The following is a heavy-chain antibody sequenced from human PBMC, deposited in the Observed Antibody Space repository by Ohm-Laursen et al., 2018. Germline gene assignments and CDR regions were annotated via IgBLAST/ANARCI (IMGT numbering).Heavy chain of an antibody. Sequence: SLRLSCTASGFTFSDYYMSWIRQAPGKGLGWVSYISSSGSTIYYADSVKGRFTISRDNAKNSLYLQMNSLRAEDTAVYYCAREGWNGDFDLWGRGTLVTVSS. CDR1: GFTFSDYY. CDR2: ISSSGSTI. V-gene: IGHV3-11*01. J-gene: IGHJ2*01. D-gene: IGHD1-1*01. CDR3: AREGWNGDFDL.